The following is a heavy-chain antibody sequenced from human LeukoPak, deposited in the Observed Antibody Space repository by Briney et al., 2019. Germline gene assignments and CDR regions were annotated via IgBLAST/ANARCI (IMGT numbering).Heavy chain of an antibody. D-gene: IGHD3-9*01. CDR2: ISGSGGST. CDR1: GFTFSSYA. V-gene: IGHV3-23*01. J-gene: IGHJ4*02. CDR3: AKDLTYDILTGYLDY. Sequence: GGSLRLSCAASGFTFSSYAMSWVRQAPGKGLEWVSAISGSGGSTYYADSVKGRFTISRDISKNTLYLQMNSLRAEDTAVYYCAKDLTYDILTGYLDYWGQGTLVTVSS.